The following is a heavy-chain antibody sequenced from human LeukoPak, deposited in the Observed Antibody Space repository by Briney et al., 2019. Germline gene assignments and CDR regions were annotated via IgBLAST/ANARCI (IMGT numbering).Heavy chain of an antibody. CDR3: ARDYITIFGVVIIWFGFDY. CDR1: GFTFSSYG. V-gene: IGHV3-30*03. Sequence: PGRSLRLSCAASGFTFSSYGMHWVRQAPGKGLEWVAVISYDRSNKYYADSVKGRFTISRDNSKNTLYLQMNSLRAEDTAVYYCARDYITIFGVVIIWFGFDYWGQGTLVTVSS. D-gene: IGHD3-3*01. J-gene: IGHJ4*02. CDR2: ISYDRSNK.